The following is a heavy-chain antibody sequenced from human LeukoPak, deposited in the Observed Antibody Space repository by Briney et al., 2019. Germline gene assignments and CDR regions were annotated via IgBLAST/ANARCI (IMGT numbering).Heavy chain of an antibody. V-gene: IGHV1-69*04. Sequence: GASVKVSCKASGYTFTSYGISWVRQAPGQGLEWMGRIIPILGIANYAQKFQGRVTITADKSTSTAYMELSSLRSEDTAVYYCARDHYDILTGYYNELFDYWGQGTLVTVSS. CDR3: ARDHYDILTGYYNELFDY. CDR2: IIPILGIA. D-gene: IGHD3-9*01. CDR1: GYTFTSYG. J-gene: IGHJ4*02.